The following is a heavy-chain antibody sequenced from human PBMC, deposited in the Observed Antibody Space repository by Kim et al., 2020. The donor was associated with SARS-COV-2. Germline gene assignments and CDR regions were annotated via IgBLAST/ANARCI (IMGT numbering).Heavy chain of an antibody. CDR2: IYYSGTT. D-gene: IGHD6-6*01. V-gene: IGHV4-39*01. Sequence: SETLSLTCTVSGGSISSSRYYWGWIRQPPGKGLEWIGSIYYSGTTYYNPSLKSRVTISVDTSKNQFSLKLSSVTAADPALYYCARRLEDSRSWYFDFRGR. CDR3: ARRLEDSRSWYFDF. CDR1: GGSISSSRYY. J-gene: IGHJ2*01.